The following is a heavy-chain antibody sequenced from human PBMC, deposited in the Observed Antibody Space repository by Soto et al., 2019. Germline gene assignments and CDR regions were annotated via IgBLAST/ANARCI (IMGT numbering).Heavy chain of an antibody. CDR1: GGSTSSYF. CDR3: AREGNYYYYMDV. V-gene: IGHV4-59*01. Sequence: PSETLSLTCTVSGGSTSSYFWSWIRQPPGKGLEWIGYIYYSGSTNYNPSLKSRVTISVDTSKNQFSLKLSSVSAADTAVYYCAREGNYYYYMDVWGKGTTVTVSS. J-gene: IGHJ6*03. CDR2: IYYSGST.